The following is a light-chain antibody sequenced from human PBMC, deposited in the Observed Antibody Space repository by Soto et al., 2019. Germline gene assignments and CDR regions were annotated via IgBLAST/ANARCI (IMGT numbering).Light chain of an antibody. CDR3: CSYAGSSTSPYV. CDR1: SSDVGGYSY. J-gene: IGLJ1*01. Sequence: QSALTQPASVSGSPGQSITIFCTGTSSDVGGYSYVSWYQQHPGKAPKLMIYEGSKRPSGVSNRFSGSKSGNTASLTISGLQAEDEADYYCCSYAGSSTSPYVFGTGTQLTVL. CDR2: EGS. V-gene: IGLV2-23*01.